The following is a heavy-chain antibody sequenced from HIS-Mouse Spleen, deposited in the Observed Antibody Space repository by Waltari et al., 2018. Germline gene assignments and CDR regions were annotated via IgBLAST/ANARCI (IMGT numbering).Heavy chain of an antibody. CDR2: IYSSGGT. D-gene: IGHD6-13*01. CDR1: GGSISSSSYY. Sequence: QLQLQESGPGLVKPSETLSLTCTVSGGSISSSSYYWGRIRQPPGQGLEWIGGIYSSGGTYYNPALKSRVTISVDTSKNQFSLTLSSVTAADTAVYYCAREIPYSSSWYDWYFDLWGRGTLVTVSS. V-gene: IGHV4-39*07. CDR3: AREIPYSSSWYDWYFDL. J-gene: IGHJ2*01.